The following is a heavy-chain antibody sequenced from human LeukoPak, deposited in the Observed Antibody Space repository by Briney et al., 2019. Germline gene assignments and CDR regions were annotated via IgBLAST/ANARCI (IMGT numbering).Heavy chain of an antibody. CDR2: LFSGGTT. CDR3: ARGTNGYTYGFDY. D-gene: IGHD5-18*01. Sequence: PGGSLRLSCVASGFTVSANYMSWVRQAPGQGLEWVAFLFSGGTTYYADSLKGRFTMSRDSSRNTLFLQMNSLRAEDTAVYYCARGTNGYTYGFDYWGQGTLVTVSS. J-gene: IGHJ4*02. V-gene: IGHV3-66*01. CDR1: GFTVSANY.